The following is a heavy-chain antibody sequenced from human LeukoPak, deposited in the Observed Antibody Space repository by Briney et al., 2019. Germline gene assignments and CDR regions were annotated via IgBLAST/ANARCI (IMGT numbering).Heavy chain of an antibody. CDR3: VRHPGGGHTEGYFDF. J-gene: IGHJ4*02. CDR1: GDSISGISYC. CDR2: IYPSGDT. D-gene: IGHD3-16*01. Sequence: PSETLSLTCTVSGDSISGISYCWGWIRQSPGTGLEWIGSIYPSGDTHYNPSLKSRLTVSVDMSKNQFFLKLTSVTAADTALYYCVRHPGGGHTEGYFDFWGQGVLVTVSS. V-gene: IGHV4-39*01.